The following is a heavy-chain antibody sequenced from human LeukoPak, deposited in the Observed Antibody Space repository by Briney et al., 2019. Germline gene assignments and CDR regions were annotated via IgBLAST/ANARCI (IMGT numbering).Heavy chain of an antibody. D-gene: IGHD6-13*01. J-gene: IGHJ6*02. CDR1: GFTFDDYA. Sequence: GGSLRLSCAASGFTFDDYAMHWVRQAPGKGLEWVSGISWNSGSIGYADSVKGRFTISRDNAKNSLYLQMNSLRPDDTALYYCTKDRGSSPYYYGMDVWGQGTTVTVSS. V-gene: IGHV3-9*01. CDR2: ISWNSGSI. CDR3: TKDRGSSPYYYGMDV.